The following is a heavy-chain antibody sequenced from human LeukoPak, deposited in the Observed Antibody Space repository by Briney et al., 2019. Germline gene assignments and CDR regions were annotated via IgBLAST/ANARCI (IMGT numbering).Heavy chain of an antibody. CDR2: IYHAGT. CDR3: ARDLYGDYSFDY. CDR1: GFTFSAYG. Sequence: PGGSLRLSCAASGFTFSAYGMHWVRQAPGKGLEWITVIYHAGTHYADSVKGRFTVSRDNSENTLHLQMNSLRAEDTAVYYCARDLYGDYSFDYWGLGTLVTVSS. J-gene: IGHJ4*02. V-gene: IGHV3-33*01. D-gene: IGHD4-17*01.